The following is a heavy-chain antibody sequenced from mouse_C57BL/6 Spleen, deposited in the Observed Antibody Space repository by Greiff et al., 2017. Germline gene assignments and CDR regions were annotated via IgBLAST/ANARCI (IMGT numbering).Heavy chain of an antibody. CDR3: ATRPVGYFDY. CDR2: VDPEDGET. Sequence: EVQLQQSGAELVKPGASVKLSCTASGFNIKAYYMHWVKQRTEQGMEWIGRVDPEDGETKYAPKFQGKATITADTSSNPAFLQLSSLTAEDTAIYYCATRPVGYFDYWGQGTTLTVSS. J-gene: IGHJ2*01. V-gene: IGHV14-2*01. CDR1: GFNIKAYY.